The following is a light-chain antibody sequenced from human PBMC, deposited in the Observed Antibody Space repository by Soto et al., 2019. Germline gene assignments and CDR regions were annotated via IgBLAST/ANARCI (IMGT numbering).Light chain of an antibody. Sequence: QSVLTQPPSVSGAPGQTITISCTGSSSNIGAGYDVHWYQQLPGRAPKLLIYGNNNRPSGVPDRFSGSKSGTSVSLAITGLRGEDEADYYCCSYAGGSTYVFGTGTKVTVL. CDR3: CSYAGGSTYV. J-gene: IGLJ1*01. V-gene: IGLV1-40*01. CDR1: SSNIGAGYD. CDR2: GNN.